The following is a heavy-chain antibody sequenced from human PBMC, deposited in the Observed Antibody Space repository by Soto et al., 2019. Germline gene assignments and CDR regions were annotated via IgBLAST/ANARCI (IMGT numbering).Heavy chain of an antibody. CDR3: ARDPSSSYYFDY. CDR1: GFAFSDYY. J-gene: IGHJ4*02. CDR2: ISSSGSTI. Sequence: LRLSCAASGFAFSDYYMSWIRQAPGKGLEWVSYISSSGSTIYYADSVKGRFTISRDNAKNSLYLQMNSLRAEDTAVYYCARDPSSSYYFDYWGQGTLVTVSS. V-gene: IGHV3-11*01. D-gene: IGHD6-6*01.